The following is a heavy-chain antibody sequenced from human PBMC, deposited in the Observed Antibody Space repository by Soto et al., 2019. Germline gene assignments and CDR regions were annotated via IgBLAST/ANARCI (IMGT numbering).Heavy chain of an antibody. J-gene: IGHJ3*02. V-gene: IGHV3-72*01. D-gene: IGHD1-1*01. CDR1: GFILSDYY. CDR3: ARASRGGSQPDVFDI. Sequence: ESGGGLVQPGGSLRLSCAASGFILSDYYMDWVRQAPGKGLEWVGRSRDKGHSYTTQYAASVKDRFTISRDNSENSLYLQMNSLRTEDTAVYFCARASRGGSQPDVFDIWGQGTMVTVSS. CDR2: SRDKGHSYTT.